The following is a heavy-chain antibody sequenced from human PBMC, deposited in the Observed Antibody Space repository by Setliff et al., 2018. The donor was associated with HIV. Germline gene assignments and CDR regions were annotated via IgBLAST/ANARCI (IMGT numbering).Heavy chain of an antibody. J-gene: IGHJ3*02. CDR2: INSDGSST. D-gene: IGHD3-16*01. Sequence: GGSLRLSCAASGFTFSSYWMHWVRQAPGKGLVWVSHINSDGSSTSYADSVKGRFTISRDNAKNTLYLQMNSLRAEDTAVYYCTRDLNLSGGEAFDIWGQGTMVTVSS. CDR3: TRDLNLSGGEAFDI. V-gene: IGHV3-74*01. CDR1: GFTFSSYW.